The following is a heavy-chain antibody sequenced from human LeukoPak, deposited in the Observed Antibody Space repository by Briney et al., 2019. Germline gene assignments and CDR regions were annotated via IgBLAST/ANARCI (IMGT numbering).Heavy chain of an antibody. Sequence: SETLSLTCAVYGGSFSGYYWSWIRQPPGEGLEWIGEINHSGSTNYNPSLKSRVTISVDTSKNQFSLKLSSVTAADTAVYYCARFDYETAMDTGYYFDYWGQGTLVTVSS. D-gene: IGHD5-18*01. CDR3: ARFDYETAMDTGYYFDY. J-gene: IGHJ4*02. V-gene: IGHV4-34*01. CDR1: GGSFSGYY. CDR2: INHSGST.